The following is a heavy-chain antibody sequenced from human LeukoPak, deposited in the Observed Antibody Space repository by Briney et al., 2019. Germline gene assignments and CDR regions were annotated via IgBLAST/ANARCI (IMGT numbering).Heavy chain of an antibody. V-gene: IGHV1-69*04. J-gene: IGHJ4*02. CDR3: ARDAMCGGDCYSSYYFAY. Sequence: ASVKVSCKASGGTFSSYAISWVRQAPGQGLEWMGRIIPILGIANYAQKFQGRVTITADKSTSTAYMELSSLRSEDTAVYYCARDAMCGGDCYSSYYFAYWGQGTLVTVSS. D-gene: IGHD2-21*02. CDR2: IIPILGIA. CDR1: GGTFSSYA.